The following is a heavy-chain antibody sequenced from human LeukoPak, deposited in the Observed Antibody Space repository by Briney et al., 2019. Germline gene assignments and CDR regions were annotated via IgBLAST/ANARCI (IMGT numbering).Heavy chain of an antibody. CDR3: ARTLRLQSWFDP. D-gene: IGHD4-11*01. V-gene: IGHV3-23*01. CDR1: GFTFSSYA. CDR2: ITGSGGTT. J-gene: IGHJ5*02. Sequence: PGGSLRLSCAASGFTFSSYAMSWVRQAPGKGLEWVSAITGSGGTTYYADSVKGRFTISRDNSKDTLYLQMNSLRSDDTAVYYCARTLRLQSWFDPWGQGTLVTVSS.